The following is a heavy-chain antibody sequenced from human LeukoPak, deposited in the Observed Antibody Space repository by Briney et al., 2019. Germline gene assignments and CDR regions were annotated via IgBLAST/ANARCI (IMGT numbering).Heavy chain of an antibody. J-gene: IGHJ4*02. CDR1: GGSISSGGYY. CDR2: IYYSGST. CDR3: ARVARITMVRGVPYYFDY. V-gene: IGHV4-31*03. D-gene: IGHD3-10*01. Sequence: SQTLSLTCTVSGGSISSGGYYWSWIRQRPGKGLEWIGYIYYSGSTNYNPSLKSRVTISVDTSKNQVSLKLSSVTAADTAVYYCARVARITMVRGVPYYFDYWGQGTLVTVSS.